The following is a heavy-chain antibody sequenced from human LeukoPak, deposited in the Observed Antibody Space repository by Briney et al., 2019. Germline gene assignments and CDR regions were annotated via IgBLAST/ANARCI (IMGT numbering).Heavy chain of an antibody. J-gene: IGHJ4*02. V-gene: IGHV3-23*01. CDR1: GFTFSSYA. CDR3: AKGVPCGGDCSSVLGY. CDR2: ISAGGGRT. D-gene: IGHD2-21*02. Sequence: GGSLGLSCAASGFTFSSYAMSWVRQAPGKGLEWVSAISAGGGRTYYADSVKGRFTISRDNSKNTLYLQMDSLRAEDTAVYYCAKGVPCGGDCSSVLGYWGQGTLVAVSS.